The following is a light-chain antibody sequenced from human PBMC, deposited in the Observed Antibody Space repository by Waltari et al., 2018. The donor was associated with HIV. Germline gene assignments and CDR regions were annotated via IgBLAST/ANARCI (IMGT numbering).Light chain of an antibody. Sequence: DIVMTQSPDSLAVSLCARATINRKSSPSVLYSSNNQNYLTWYQQKPRQPPKLLIYWASTRESGVPDRFSGSGSGTDFTLTISSLQAEDVAVYYCQQYYSTPLTFGGGTKVEIK. CDR1: PSVLYSSNNQNY. CDR3: QQYYSTPLT. J-gene: IGKJ4*01. CDR2: WAS. V-gene: IGKV4-1*01.